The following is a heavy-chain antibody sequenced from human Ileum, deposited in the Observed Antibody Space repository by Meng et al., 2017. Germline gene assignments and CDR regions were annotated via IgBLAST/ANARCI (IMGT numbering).Heavy chain of an antibody. D-gene: IGHD2-15*01. Sequence: QVQLQESGPGLVKPSGTLPLTCAVSGGSISLRNWWTWVRQPPGKGLEWIGEIYHTGGTNYNPSLKRRVTISVDKSKNQFSLEVTSVTAADTAVYYCARVRCASVSCYGDSYFDYWGQGILVTVSS. V-gene: IGHV4-4*02. CDR3: ARVRCASVSCYGDSYFDY. CDR2: IYHTGGT. CDR1: GGSISLRNW. J-gene: IGHJ4*02.